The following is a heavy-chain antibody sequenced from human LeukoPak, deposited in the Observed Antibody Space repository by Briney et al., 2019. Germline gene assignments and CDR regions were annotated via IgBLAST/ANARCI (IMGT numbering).Heavy chain of an antibody. CDR3: ARVSARLHYDFWSGYYTGWAFDI. D-gene: IGHD3-3*01. V-gene: IGHV1-69*05. CDR2: IIRIFGTA. Sequence: SVTVSCKASGGTFSSYAISWVRHAPGQGLEWMGRIIRIFGTANYAQKLQGRGTITTDESTSTAYMELSSLRSEDTAVYYCARVSARLHYDFWSGYYTGWAFDIWGQGTMVTVSS. CDR1: GGTFSSYA. J-gene: IGHJ3*02.